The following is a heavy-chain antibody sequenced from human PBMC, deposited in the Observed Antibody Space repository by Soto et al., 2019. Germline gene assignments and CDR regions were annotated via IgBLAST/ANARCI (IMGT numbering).Heavy chain of an antibody. V-gene: IGHV4-30-4*01. CDR3: ARLSVYDPAGAADK. J-gene: IGHJ4*02. CDR1: GASVSSAEHY. D-gene: IGHD5-12*01. CDR2: TYYSGGS. Sequence: QVQLQESGPGLVKASQTLSLTRSFSGASVSSAEHYWSWIRQPPGKGLEWIGYTYYSGGSHYNASLQRRVSISVDTSQNQFSLELTSVTAADTAVYYCARLSVYDPAGAADKWGPGILVSVSS.